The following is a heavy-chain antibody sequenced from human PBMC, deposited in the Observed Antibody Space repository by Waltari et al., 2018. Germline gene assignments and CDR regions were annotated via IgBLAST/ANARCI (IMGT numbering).Heavy chain of an antibody. CDR3: ARVAASAAGPIDY. J-gene: IGHJ4*02. CDR1: GFDVFINY. CDR2: IYSDGTT. D-gene: IGHD6-13*01. V-gene: IGHV3-53*01. Sequence: EVQLVESGGDLIQPGGSQRLSCAASGFDVFINYMTWVRQAPGKGLEWVSIIYSDGTTYYADSVKGRFTISRDNPKNTLYLQMTSLRAEDTAVYYCARVAASAAGPIDYWGQGTLVTVSS.